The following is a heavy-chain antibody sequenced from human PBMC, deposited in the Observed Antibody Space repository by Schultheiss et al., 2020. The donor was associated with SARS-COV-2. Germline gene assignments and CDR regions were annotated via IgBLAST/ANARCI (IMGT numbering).Heavy chain of an antibody. Sequence: GESLKISCAASGFTFSSYAMSWVRQAPGKGLEWVSAISGSGGSTYYADSVKGRFTISRDNAKNSLYLQMNSLRDEDTAVYYCARELSSPEENWFDPWGQGTLVTVSS. CDR1: GFTFSSYA. CDR2: ISGSGGST. CDR3: ARELSSPEENWFDP. J-gene: IGHJ5*02. V-gene: IGHV3-23*01.